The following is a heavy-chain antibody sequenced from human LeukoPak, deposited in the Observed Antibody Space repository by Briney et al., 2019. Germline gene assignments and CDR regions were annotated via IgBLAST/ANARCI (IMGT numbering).Heavy chain of an antibody. CDR3: ARKGDYYGSGSYYNFVNWFDP. Sequence: GASVKVSCKASGYTFTSYDINWVRQATGQGLEWMGWMNPNSGNTGYAQKFQGRVTMTRNTSISTAYMELSSLRSEDTAVYYCARKGDYYGSGSYYNFVNWFDPWGQGTLVTVSS. D-gene: IGHD3-10*01. J-gene: IGHJ5*02. V-gene: IGHV1-8*01. CDR2: MNPNSGNT. CDR1: GYTFTSYD.